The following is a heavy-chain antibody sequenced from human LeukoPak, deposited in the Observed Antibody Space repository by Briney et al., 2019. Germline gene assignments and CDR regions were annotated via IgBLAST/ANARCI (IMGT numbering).Heavy chain of an antibody. J-gene: IGHJ4*02. CDR2: INHSGST. D-gene: IGHD3-22*01. CDR3: ARGITMIGGDFDY. V-gene: IGHV4-34*01. Sequence: SETLSLTCAVYGGSFSGYYWSWIRQPPGKGLEWIGEINHSGSTNYNPSLKSRVTISVDTSKNQFSLKLSSVTAADTAVYYCARGITMIGGDFDYWGQGTLVTVSS. CDR1: GGSFSGYY.